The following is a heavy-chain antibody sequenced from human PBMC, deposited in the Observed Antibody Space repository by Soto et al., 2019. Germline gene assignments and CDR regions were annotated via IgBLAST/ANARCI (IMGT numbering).Heavy chain of an antibody. V-gene: IGHV1-2*04. CDR3: ARDRGYDFWSGYTQGIDA. D-gene: IGHD3-3*01. J-gene: IGHJ6*02. CDR1: VYSFSGYY. CDR2: INPNSGGS. Sequence: ALMNVACKGSVYSFSGYYIYCRQQPPRQGLELMGGINPNSGGSNYAQKCQGWVTMTRDTTISTPYMELSRLRAADTAVYYCARDRGYDFWSGYTQGIDAWGQGTMVTVSS.